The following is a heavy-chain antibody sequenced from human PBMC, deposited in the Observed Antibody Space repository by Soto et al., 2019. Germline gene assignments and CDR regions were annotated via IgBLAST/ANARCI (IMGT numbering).Heavy chain of an antibody. Sequence: SVKVSCKASGGTFSSYAISWVRQAPGQGLEWMGGIIPIFGTANYAQKFQGRVTITADESTSTAYMELSSLRSEDTAVYYCARLRRDGYNLDYWGQGTLVTVSS. V-gene: IGHV1-69*13. D-gene: IGHD5-12*01. CDR2: IIPIFGTA. CDR1: GGTFSSYA. CDR3: ARLRRDGYNLDY. J-gene: IGHJ4*02.